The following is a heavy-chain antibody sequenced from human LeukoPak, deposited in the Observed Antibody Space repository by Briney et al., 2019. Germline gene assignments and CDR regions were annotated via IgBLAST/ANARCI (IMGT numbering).Heavy chain of an antibody. CDR3: AKSGGYGLIDY. CDR2: IYYSGST. J-gene: IGHJ4*02. CDR1: GDSITTYY. V-gene: IGHV4-59*04. D-gene: IGHD1-26*01. Sequence: SETLSLTCTVSGDSITTYYWGWIRQPPGKGLEWIGNIYYSGSTYYNESLESRVTISIDTSKNQFSLKLNSVTAADTAMYYCAKSGGYGLIDYWGQGTLVTVSS.